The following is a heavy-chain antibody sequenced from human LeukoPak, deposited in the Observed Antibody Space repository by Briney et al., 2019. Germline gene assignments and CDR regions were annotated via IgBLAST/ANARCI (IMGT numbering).Heavy chain of an antibody. CDR2: ISSSGSTI. CDR1: GFTFSSYE. J-gene: IGHJ4*02. V-gene: IGHV3-48*03. D-gene: IGHD6-13*01. Sequence: PGGSLRLSCAASGFTFSSYEVNWVRQAPGKGLEWVSYISSSGSTIYYADSVKGRFTISRDNAKNSLYLQMNSLRAEDTAVYYCARGDGNIAAAADYWGQGTLVTVSS. CDR3: ARGDGNIAAAADY.